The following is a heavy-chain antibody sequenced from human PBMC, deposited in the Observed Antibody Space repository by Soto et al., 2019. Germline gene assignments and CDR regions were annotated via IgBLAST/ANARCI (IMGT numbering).Heavy chain of an antibody. CDR2: IYYSGST. D-gene: IGHD4-4*01. CDR1: GGSVSSGSYC. V-gene: IGHV4-61*01. J-gene: IGHJ5*02. Sequence: SETLSLTCAVSGGSVSSGSYCRSWIRQPPGKGLEWIGYIYYSGSTNYNPSLKSRVTISVDTSKNQFSLELTSVTAADTALYYCARGGNYAWFDPWGQGTLVTVSS. CDR3: ARGGNYAWFDP.